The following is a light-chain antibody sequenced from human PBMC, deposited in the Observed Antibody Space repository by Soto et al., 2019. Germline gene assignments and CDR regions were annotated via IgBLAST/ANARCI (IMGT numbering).Light chain of an antibody. CDR1: SSDVGDYNY. CDR3: ISYAGSNNVCPYV. Sequence: QSALTQPPSASGSPGQSVTISCTGTSSDVGDYNYVSWYQHHPGKAPKIMIYEVNKRPSGVPDRFSGSKSGNTASLTVSGLQAEDEADYYCISYAGSNNVCPYVFGTGTKLTLL. J-gene: IGLJ1*01. V-gene: IGLV2-8*01. CDR2: EVN.